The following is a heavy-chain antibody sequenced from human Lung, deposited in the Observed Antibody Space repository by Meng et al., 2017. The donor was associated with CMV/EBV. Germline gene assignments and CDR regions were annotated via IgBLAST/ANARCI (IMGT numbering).Heavy chain of an antibody. J-gene: IGHJ4*02. D-gene: IGHD4-23*01. CDR3: AGSYGGHSIPLAGLDY. V-gene: IGHV1-69*02. Sequence: GSFASYTISWVRQAPGQGLGWMGRIVPMNRIANNAQKFQDRIAITADRSTNTAYMELSRLRSEDTAVYYCAGSYGGHSIPLAGLDYWGRGSLVTVSS. CDR2: IVPMNRIA. CDR1: GSFASYT.